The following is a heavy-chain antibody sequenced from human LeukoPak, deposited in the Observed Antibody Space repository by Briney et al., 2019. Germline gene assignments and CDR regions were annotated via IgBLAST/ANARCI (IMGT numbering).Heavy chain of an antibody. CDR1: GFTFSGFS. CDR2: IKQDGSER. Sequence: GGSLRLSCAASGFTFSGFSMSWVRQSPTRGREWVANIKQDGSERYYVDSVKGRFTISRDNAKNSLSLQMNNLRVEDTAVYYCARAGSHWHYVYWGQGTVVTVSS. D-gene: IGHD3-10*01. J-gene: IGHJ4*02. V-gene: IGHV3-7*01. CDR3: ARAGSHWHYVY.